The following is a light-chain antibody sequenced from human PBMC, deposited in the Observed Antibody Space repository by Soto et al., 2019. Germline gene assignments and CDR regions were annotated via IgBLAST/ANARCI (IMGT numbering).Light chain of an antibody. V-gene: IGKV1-5*03. CDR2: KAS. Sequence: DIQMTQSPSTLSGSVGDRVTITCRASQTISSWLAWYQQKPGKAPKLLIYKASTLKSGVPSRFSGSGSGTDFTLTISSLQPDDFATYYCQHYNTLWTFGQGTKVDIK. J-gene: IGKJ1*01. CDR1: QTISSW. CDR3: QHYNTLWT.